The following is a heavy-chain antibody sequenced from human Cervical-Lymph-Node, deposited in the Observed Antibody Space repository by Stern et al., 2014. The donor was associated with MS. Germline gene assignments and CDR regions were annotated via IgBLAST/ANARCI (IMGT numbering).Heavy chain of an antibody. CDR1: GDSISSGNYY. J-gene: IGHJ4*02. CDR3: ATQGRALAPD. CDR2: IYSSGTT. Sequence: QVQLQESGPGLVKPSQTLSLTCTVSGDSISSGNYYWSWIRQPAGKGLEWIGRIYSSGTTYYNPSLRSRVTISIDPPNTQFPLKLTSVTATDTAVYYCATQGRALAPDWGQGTLVTVSS. V-gene: IGHV4-61*02.